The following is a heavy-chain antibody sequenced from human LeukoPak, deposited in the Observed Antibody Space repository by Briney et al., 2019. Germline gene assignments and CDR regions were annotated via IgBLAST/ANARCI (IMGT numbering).Heavy chain of an antibody. D-gene: IGHD6-19*01. V-gene: IGHV4-39*07. CDR1: GGSISLSYYY. J-gene: IGHJ4*02. Sequence: SEPLSLTFSVSGGSISLSYYYWGWIRQPPGKALEWIGIFYYSGTTSYNPSLKSRVTISVDMSKNHFSLRLSSVTAADTAMYYCARGTLYSGWSYYFDYWGQGSQVTVSS. CDR2: FYYSGTT. CDR3: ARGTLYSGWSYYFDY.